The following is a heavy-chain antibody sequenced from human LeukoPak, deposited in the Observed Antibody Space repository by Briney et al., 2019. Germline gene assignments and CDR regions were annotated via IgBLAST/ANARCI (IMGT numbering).Heavy chain of an antibody. J-gene: IGHJ4*02. V-gene: IGHV3-48*04. CDR1: GFKFSSYS. Sequence: GGSLRLSCAASGFKFSSYSMNWVREAPGKGLEWISYISSSGSPIYYADSVKGRFTITRDDAKKSSDMQMTNLPVEDPAVYFCARGSRFDYWGQGAPVTVSS. CDR2: ISSSGSPI. CDR3: ARGSRFDY.